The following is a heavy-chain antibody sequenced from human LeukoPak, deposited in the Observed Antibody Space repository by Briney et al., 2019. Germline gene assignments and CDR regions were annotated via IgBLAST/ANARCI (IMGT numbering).Heavy chain of an antibody. CDR2: ISMNGIQE. D-gene: IGHD5-18*01. CDR1: GFRFNNYA. V-gene: IGHV3-30*04. J-gene: IGHJ3*01. CDR3: ASEVYSYALDALDP. Sequence: PGGSLRLSCAASGFRFNNYAMHWVRQPPGTGLEWVAVISMNGIQEYCADSVKGRFSISRDNSKNTLYLQMNSLRSEDTAVYYCASEVYSYALDALDPWGQGTMVTVSS.